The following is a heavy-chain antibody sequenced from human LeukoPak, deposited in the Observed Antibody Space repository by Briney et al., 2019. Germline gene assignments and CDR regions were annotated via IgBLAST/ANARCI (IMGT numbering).Heavy chain of an antibody. CDR3: ARVVDTPMVLSGAIDI. CDR2: ISTSSSYI. D-gene: IGHD5-18*01. CDR1: GFTFSRYS. J-gene: IGHJ3*02. V-gene: IGHV3-21*01. Sequence: PGGSLRLSCAASGFTFSRYSMKWVRQAPGKGLEWVSFISTSSSYIYYADSVKGRFTVSGDNAKNSLYLQMNSLRAEDAAVYYCARVVDTPMVLSGAIDIWGQGTVVSVSS.